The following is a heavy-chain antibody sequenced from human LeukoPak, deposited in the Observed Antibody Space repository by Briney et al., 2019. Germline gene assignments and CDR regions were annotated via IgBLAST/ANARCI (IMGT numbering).Heavy chain of an antibody. Sequence: GASVKVSCKTSGYTFTGYYIHWVRPAPGQGLEWMGWINPNSGGTNYAQKFQGRVTVTRDTSISTAYMEVSRLTSDDTAVYYCARTSSGDHWGQGTLVTVSS. D-gene: IGHD3-10*01. CDR3: ARTSSGDH. J-gene: IGHJ4*02. CDR2: INPNSGGT. V-gene: IGHV1-2*02. CDR1: GYTFTGYY.